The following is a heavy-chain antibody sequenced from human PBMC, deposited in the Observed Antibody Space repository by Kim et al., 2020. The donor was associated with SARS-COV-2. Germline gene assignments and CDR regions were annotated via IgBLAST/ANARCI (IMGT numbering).Heavy chain of an antibody. Sequence: GGSLRLSCAASGFIISDYYMSWIRQAPGRGLEWVSYISSSNHSIYYADSVRGRFTISRDNAKNSLYLQMNSLRADDTAIYYCARDWYRLRGWFDPWGQGTLVTVSS. J-gene: IGHJ5*02. V-gene: IGHV3-11*01. CDR1: GFIISDYY. CDR2: ISSSNHSI. D-gene: IGHD1-1*01. CDR3: ARDWYRLRGWFDP.